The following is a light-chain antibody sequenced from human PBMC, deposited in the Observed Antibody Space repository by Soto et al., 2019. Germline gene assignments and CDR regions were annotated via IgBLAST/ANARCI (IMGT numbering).Light chain of an antibody. Sequence: DIQMTQSPSTLSASVGDRVTITCRASQSISSWLAWYQQRPGKAPKLLIYKASSLQSGVPSRFSGSGSGTEFTLTITSLQPDDFATYYRQQYNNYWTFGQGTKVENK. V-gene: IGKV1-5*03. CDR2: KAS. CDR3: QQYNNYWT. J-gene: IGKJ1*01. CDR1: QSISSW.